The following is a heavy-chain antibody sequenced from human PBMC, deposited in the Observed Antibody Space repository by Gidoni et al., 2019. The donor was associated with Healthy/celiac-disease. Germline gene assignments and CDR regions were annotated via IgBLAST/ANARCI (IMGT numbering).Heavy chain of an antibody. CDR1: GFTFSSYA. CDR3: AIPAGDYYDSSGYLNY. Sequence: EVQLLESGGGLVQPGGSLRLSCAASGFTFSSYAMSWVRQAPGKGLEWVSAISGSGGSTYYADSVKGRFTISRDNSKNTLYLQMNSLRAEDTAVYYCAIPAGDYYDSSGYLNYWGQGTLVTVSS. V-gene: IGHV3-23*01. D-gene: IGHD3-22*01. J-gene: IGHJ4*02. CDR2: ISGSGGST.